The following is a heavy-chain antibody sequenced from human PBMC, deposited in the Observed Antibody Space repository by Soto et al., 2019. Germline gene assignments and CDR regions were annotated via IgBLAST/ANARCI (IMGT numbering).Heavy chain of an antibody. CDR2: ISYDGSNK. V-gene: IGHV3-30-3*01. CDR3: ARAGLYYGMDV. J-gene: IGHJ6*02. Sequence: PGGSLSLSCAASGFSISSYFMHWVRQAPGKGLEWVALISYDGSNKYYADSVKGRFTISRDNSKNTLDLQMKSLRVEDTAVYYCARAGLYYGMDVWGQGTTVTVSS. D-gene: IGHD6-19*01. CDR1: GFSISSYF.